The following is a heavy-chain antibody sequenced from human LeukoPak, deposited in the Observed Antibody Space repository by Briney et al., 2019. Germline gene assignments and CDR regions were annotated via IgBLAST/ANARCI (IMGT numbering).Heavy chain of an antibody. CDR2: ANSAASST. J-gene: IGHJ3*02. D-gene: IGHD1-26*01. V-gene: IGHV3-74*01. CDR1: GFTFSSYW. CDR3: TRDHGVGASDDASDI. Sequence: GGSLRLSCVASGFTFSSYWMYWVRQAPGKGLVWVSRANSAASSTSYADSVKGRFTISRDNAKNTLYLQMNSLRAEDTAVYYCTRDHGVGASDDASDIWGQGTMVTVSS.